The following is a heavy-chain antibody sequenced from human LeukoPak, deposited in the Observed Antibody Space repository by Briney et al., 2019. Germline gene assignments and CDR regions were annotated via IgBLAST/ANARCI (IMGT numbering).Heavy chain of an antibody. J-gene: IGHJ4*02. CDR1: GFTFSSYA. CDR2: ISYDGSNK. V-gene: IGHV3-30-3*02. CDR3: AKSGSGWYRFDC. Sequence: TGGSLRLSCAASGFTFSSYAMHWVRQAPGKGLEWVAVISYDGSNKYYADSVKGRFTISRDNSKNTLYLQMNSLRAEDTAVYYCAKSGSGWYRFDCWGQGTLVTVSS. D-gene: IGHD6-19*01.